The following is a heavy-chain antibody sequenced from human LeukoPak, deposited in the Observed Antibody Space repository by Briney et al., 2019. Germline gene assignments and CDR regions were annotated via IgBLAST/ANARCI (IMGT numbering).Heavy chain of an antibody. V-gene: IGHV3-23*01. CDR1: GFTFSKYG. D-gene: IGHD1-26*01. Sequence: GGSLRLSCAASGFTFSKYGMSWVRQAPGKGLDWVSAISGSGDKTYYADSVKGRFTISRDNSKNTLYLQMNSLRAEDMAVYYCAKNVVGALGEDWGQGTLVTVSS. J-gene: IGHJ4*02. CDR3: AKNVVGALGED. CDR2: ISGSGDKT.